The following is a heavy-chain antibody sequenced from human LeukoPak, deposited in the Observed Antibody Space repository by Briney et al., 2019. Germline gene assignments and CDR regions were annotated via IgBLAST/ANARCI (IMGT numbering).Heavy chain of an antibody. V-gene: IGHV1-46*01. CDR1: GYTFTSYY. CDR3: ARRSRDGYNRFDY. Sequence: ASVKVSCEASGYTFTSYYVQWVRQAPGQGPEWMGQINPSGGSTSYAQSFQGRVTMTRDTSTSTVYMELSSLRSEDTAVYYCARRSRDGYNRFDYWGQGTLVTVSS. J-gene: IGHJ4*02. CDR2: INPSGGST. D-gene: IGHD5-24*01.